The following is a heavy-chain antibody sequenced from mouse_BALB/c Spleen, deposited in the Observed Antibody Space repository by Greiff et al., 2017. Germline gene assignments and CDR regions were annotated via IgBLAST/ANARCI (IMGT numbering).Heavy chain of an antibody. CDR1: GYSFTSYW. CDR3: TRFITTGPYAMDY. J-gene: IGHJ4*01. D-gene: IGHD1-2*01. V-gene: IGHV1-5*01. CDR2: IYPGNSDT. Sequence: VQLQQSGTVLARPGASVKMSCKASGYSFTSYWMHWVKQRPGQGLEWIGAIYPGNSDTSYNQKFKGKAKLTAVTSASTAYMELSSLTNEDSAVYDCTRFITTGPYAMDYWGQGTSVTVSS.